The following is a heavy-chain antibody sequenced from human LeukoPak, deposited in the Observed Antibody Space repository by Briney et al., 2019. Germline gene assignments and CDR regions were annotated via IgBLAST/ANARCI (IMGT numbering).Heavy chain of an antibody. J-gene: IGHJ4*02. D-gene: IGHD5-18*01. CDR2: LSGSGNYI. CDR3: ARDTAMVRSFDS. CDR1: GFTFSDYN. V-gene: IGHV3-21*01. Sequence: GGSLRLSCAASGFTFSDYNMNWVRQAPGKGLEWVSYLSGSGNYIYYTDSVKGRFTVSRDNAKNSLYLQMNSLRAEDTAVYYCARDTAMVRSFDSWGQGTLVTVSS.